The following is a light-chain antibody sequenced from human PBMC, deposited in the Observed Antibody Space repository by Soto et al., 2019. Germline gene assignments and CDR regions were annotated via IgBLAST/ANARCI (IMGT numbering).Light chain of an antibody. CDR1: SSDVGAYDY. CDR2: EVS. V-gene: IGLV2-14*01. CDR3: SSYTTGNTWV. J-gene: IGLJ3*02. Sequence: QSALTQPASVSGSPGQSITISCTGTSSDVGAYDYVSWYQQHPGKAPKFMLYEVSNRPSGLSNRFSGSKSGNTASLTISGLQAEYEADYYCSSYTTGNTWVFGGGTKLTVL.